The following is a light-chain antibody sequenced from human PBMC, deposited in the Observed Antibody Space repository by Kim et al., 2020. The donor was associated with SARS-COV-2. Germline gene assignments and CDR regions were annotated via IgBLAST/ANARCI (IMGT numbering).Light chain of an antibody. CDR3: SSYTTRSTVI. Sequence: QSALTQPPSVSGSPGQSIAISCTGTSSDVGAYKYVSWYQQHPGKAPKLVIYDVSNWPSGVSNRFSGSKSGNTASLTISGLQTEDEADYYCSSYTTRSTVIFGGGTQLTVL. V-gene: IGLV2-14*03. CDR2: DVS. J-gene: IGLJ2*01. CDR1: SSDVGAYKY.